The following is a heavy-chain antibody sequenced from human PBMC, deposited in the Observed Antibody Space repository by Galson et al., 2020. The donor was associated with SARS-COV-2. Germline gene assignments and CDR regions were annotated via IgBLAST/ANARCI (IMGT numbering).Heavy chain of an antibody. D-gene: IGHD1-26*01. CDR1: GFTFSSYA. CDR2: ISYDGSNK. Sequence: GGSLRLSCAASGFTFSSYAMHWVRQAPGKGLEWVAVISYDGSNKYYADSVKGRFTISRDNSKNTLYLQMNSLRAEDTAVYYCARPYSGSYWGAFDIWGQGTMVTVSS. J-gene: IGHJ3*02. CDR3: ARPYSGSYWGAFDI. V-gene: IGHV3-30*01.